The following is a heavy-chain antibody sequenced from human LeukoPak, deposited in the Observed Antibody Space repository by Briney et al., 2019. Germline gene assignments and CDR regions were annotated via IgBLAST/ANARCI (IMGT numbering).Heavy chain of an antibody. J-gene: IGHJ6*02. CDR1: GGSISSYY. D-gene: IGHD3-22*01. CDR3: ARTTYYYDSSGYYYYYYGMDV. V-gene: IGHV4-4*07. Sequence: SETLSLTCTVSGGSISSYYWSWIRQPAGKGLEWIGRIYTSGSTNYNPSLKSRVTMSVDTSKNQFSLKLSSVTAADTAVYYCARTTYYYDSSGYYYYYYGMDVWGQGTTVTVSS. CDR2: IYTSGST.